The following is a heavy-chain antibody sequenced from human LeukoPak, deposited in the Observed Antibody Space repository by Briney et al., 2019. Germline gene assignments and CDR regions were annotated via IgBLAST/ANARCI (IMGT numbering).Heavy chain of an antibody. CDR3: AKGLRTLDQ. CDR2: ITDSGLTT. Sequence: GGSLRLPCAASGFTFSSYAMTWVRQAPGKGLEWVSSITDSGLTTYYADSVKGRFTISRDNSKSTLFLQMNSLRAEDTAVYYCAKGLRTLDQWGQGTLVTVSS. J-gene: IGHJ4*02. CDR1: GFTFSSYA. V-gene: IGHV3-23*01.